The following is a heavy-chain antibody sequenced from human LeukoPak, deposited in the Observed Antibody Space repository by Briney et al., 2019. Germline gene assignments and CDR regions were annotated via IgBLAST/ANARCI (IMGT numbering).Heavy chain of an antibody. CDR2: INHSGST. CDR3: ARGVARSSSVFNY. V-gene: IGHV4-34*01. Sequence: KPSETLSLTCAVYGGSFSGYYWSWIRQPPGKGLEWIGEINHSGSTNYNPSLKSRVTISVYTSKNQFSLKLSSVTAADTAVYYCARGVARSSSVFNYWGQGTLVTVSS. CDR1: GGSFSGYY. J-gene: IGHJ4*02. D-gene: IGHD6-6*01.